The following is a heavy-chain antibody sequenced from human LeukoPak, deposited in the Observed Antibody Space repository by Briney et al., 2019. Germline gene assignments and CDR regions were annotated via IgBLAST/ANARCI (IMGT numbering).Heavy chain of an antibody. CDR1: GYTFTSYD. CDR3: ARGRYYDGNWFDP. Sequence: GASVKVSCKASGYTFTSYDINWVRQATGQGLEWMGWMNPNSGNTGYAQKFQGRVTMTRNTSISTAYMELSSLRSEDTAVYCCARGRYYDGNWFDPWGQGTLVTVSS. CDR2: MNPNSGNT. V-gene: IGHV1-8*01. J-gene: IGHJ5*02. D-gene: IGHD3-3*01.